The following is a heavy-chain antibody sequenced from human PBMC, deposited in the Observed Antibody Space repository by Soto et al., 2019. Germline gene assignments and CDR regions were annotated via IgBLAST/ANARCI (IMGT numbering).Heavy chain of an antibody. J-gene: IGHJ6*03. D-gene: IGHD1-1*01. CDR2: IYSGGST. CDR1: GFTVSSNY. V-gene: IGHV3-66*01. CDR3: ARGGGDNWYDFFHYYYYCYLDV. Sequence: GGSLRLSCAASGFTVSSNYMSWVRQAPEKGLEWVSVIYSGGSTYYADSVKGRFTISKDNSKNTLYLQMNSLRAEDTAVYYCARGGGDNWYDFFHYYYYCYLDVWGTGTTVTVSS.